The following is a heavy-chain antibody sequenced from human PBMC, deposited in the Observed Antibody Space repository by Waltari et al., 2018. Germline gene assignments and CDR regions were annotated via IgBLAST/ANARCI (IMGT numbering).Heavy chain of an antibody. CDR3: ARHFVTGSYGSGSYYNTNYGMDV. CDR2: IYPGDSDA. Sequence: EVQLVQSGAEVKKPGESLKIYGKGSGYSFTSYWIGWVRQMPGKGLEWMGIIYPGDSDASYSPSFQGQVTISADKSISTAYLQWSSLKASDTAMYYCARHFVTGSYGSGSYYNTNYGMDVWGQGTTVTVSS. V-gene: IGHV5-51*01. J-gene: IGHJ6*02. CDR1: GYSFTSYW. D-gene: IGHD3-10*01.